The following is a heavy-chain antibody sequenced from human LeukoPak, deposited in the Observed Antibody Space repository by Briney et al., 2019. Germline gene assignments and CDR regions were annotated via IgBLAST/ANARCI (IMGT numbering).Heavy chain of an antibody. Sequence: SETLSLNCTVSGGSISSYYWSWIRQPPGKGLEWIGEINHSGSTNYNPSLKSRVTISVDTSKNQFSLKLSSVTAADTAVYYCARNIVGLPAADYYGMDVWGQGTTVTVSS. CDR1: GGSISSYY. J-gene: IGHJ6*02. D-gene: IGHD2-2*01. CDR2: INHSGST. V-gene: IGHV4-34*01. CDR3: ARNIVGLPAADYYGMDV.